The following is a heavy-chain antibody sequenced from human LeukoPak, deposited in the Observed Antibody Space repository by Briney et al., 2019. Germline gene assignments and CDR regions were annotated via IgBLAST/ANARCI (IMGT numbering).Heavy chain of an antibody. CDR3: ARDRAPPTSWYFDL. Sequence: GGSLRLSCAASGFTVSSNYMSWVRQAPGKGLEWVSVIYSGGRTYYGDSVKGRFTFSRDNSKNTLYLQMNSLRAEDTAVYYCARDRAPPTSWYFDLWGRGTLVTVSS. CDR2: IYSGGRT. V-gene: IGHV3-53*01. CDR1: GFTVSSNY. D-gene: IGHD3-10*01. J-gene: IGHJ2*01.